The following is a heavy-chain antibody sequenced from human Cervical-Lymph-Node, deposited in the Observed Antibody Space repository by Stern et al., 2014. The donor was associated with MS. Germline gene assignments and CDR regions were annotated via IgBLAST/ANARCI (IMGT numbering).Heavy chain of an antibody. CDR1: GFTVSNNY. V-gene: IGHV3-53*01. CDR3: ARAIFGVNTAAMAPDAFDT. J-gene: IGHJ3*02. CDR2: IYTDDST. Sequence: EVQLVESGGGLIQPGGSLRLSCAAPGFTVSNNYMSWVRQAPGQGLEWVSLIYTDDSTYYAGSVKGRFTISRDSSKNKLFLQMNSLRAEDTAVYYWARAIFGVNTAAMAPDAFDTWGQGTMVTVSS. D-gene: IGHD3-3*01.